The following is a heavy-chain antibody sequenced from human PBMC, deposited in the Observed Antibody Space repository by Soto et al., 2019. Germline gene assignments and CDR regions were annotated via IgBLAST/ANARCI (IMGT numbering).Heavy chain of an antibody. CDR1: GGSISSGDYY. D-gene: IGHD3-3*01. J-gene: IGHJ4*02. Sequence: PSETPSLTCTVSGGSISSGDYYWSWIRQPPGKGLEWIGYIYYSGSTYYNPSLKSRVTISVDTSKNRFSLKLSSVTAADTAVYYCARGPYDFWSGYSPADYWGQGTLVTVSS. CDR2: IYYSGST. V-gene: IGHV4-30-4*01. CDR3: ARGPYDFWSGYSPADY.